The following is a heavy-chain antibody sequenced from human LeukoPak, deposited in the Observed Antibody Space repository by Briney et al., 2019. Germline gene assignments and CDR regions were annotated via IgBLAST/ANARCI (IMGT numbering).Heavy chain of an antibody. V-gene: IGHV1-46*01. D-gene: IGHD6-6*01. CDR1: GYTFTSYY. CDR3: ARELASIAFDGAFDI. CDR2: INPSGGST. Sequence: ASVKVSCKASGYTFTSYYMHWVRQAPGQGLEWMGIINPSGGSTSYAQKFQGRVTMTRDTSTSTVYMELSSLRSEDTAVYYCARELASIAFDGAFDIWGQGTMVTVSS. J-gene: IGHJ3*02.